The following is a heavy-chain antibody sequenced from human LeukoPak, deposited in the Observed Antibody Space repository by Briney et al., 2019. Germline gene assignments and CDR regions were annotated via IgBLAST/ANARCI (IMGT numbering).Heavy chain of an antibody. V-gene: IGHV4-59*01. CDR1: GGSISSYY. CDR3: ARGRIAAAGFDP. Sequence: PSETLSLTCTVSGGSISSYYWSWIRQPPGKGLEWIGYIYYSGSTNYNPSLKSRVTISVDTSKNQFFLKLSSVTAADTAVYYCARGRIAAAGFDPWGQGTLVTVSS. J-gene: IGHJ5*02. CDR2: IYYSGST. D-gene: IGHD6-13*01.